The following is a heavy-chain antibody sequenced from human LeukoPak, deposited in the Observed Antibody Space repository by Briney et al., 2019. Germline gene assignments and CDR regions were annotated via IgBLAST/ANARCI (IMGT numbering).Heavy chain of an antibody. Sequence: PGGSLRLSCAASGFTFDDYAMHWVRQAPGKGLEWVSGISWNSGSIGYADSVKGRFTISRDNAKNSLYLQVNSLRAEDTALYYCAKDYCSSTSCYAPYYYMDVWGKGTTVTVSS. J-gene: IGHJ6*03. D-gene: IGHD2-2*01. CDR3: AKDYCSSTSCYAPYYYMDV. CDR1: GFTFDDYA. CDR2: ISWNSGSI. V-gene: IGHV3-9*01.